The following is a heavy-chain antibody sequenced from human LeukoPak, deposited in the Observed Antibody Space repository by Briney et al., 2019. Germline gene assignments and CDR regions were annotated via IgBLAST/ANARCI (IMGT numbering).Heavy chain of an antibody. CDR2: TYSSGST. D-gene: IGHD6-13*01. J-gene: IGHJ4*02. V-gene: IGHV4-39*07. CDR1: GASISSNTYY. Sequence: SETLSLTCTVSGASISSNTYYWGWIRQPPGKGLEWVGSTYSSGSTYYNPSLKSRVTVSVDMSKNQFSLKLTSVTAADTAVYFCAGNVAAAGPDYFDYWGQGTLVTVSS. CDR3: AGNVAAAGPDYFDY.